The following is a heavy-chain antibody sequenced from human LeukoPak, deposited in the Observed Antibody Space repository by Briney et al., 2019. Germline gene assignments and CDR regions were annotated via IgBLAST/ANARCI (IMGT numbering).Heavy chain of an antibody. CDR2: ITYDRGNT. Sequence: GGSLRLSCVASGFTFSHYPLHWVRQAPGKGLEWVAVITYDRGNTYNDDSVKGRFTISRDNSKNTVYLQMSSLRTEDTAVYYCASLLTSGRLAYFFDYWGQGTLVPVSS. V-gene: IGHV3-30-3*02. CDR1: GFTFSHYP. CDR3: ASLLTSGRLAYFFDY. D-gene: IGHD3-9*01. J-gene: IGHJ4*02.